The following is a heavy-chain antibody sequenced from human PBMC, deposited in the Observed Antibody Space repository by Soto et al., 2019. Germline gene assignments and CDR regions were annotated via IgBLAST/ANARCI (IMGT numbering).Heavy chain of an antibody. Sequence: GASVKVSCKASGYTSTGYYMHWVRQAPGQGLERMGWINPNSGGTNYAQKFQGWVTMTRDTSISTAYMELSRLRSDDTAVYYCARGRYFDFFDYWGQGTLVTVSS. CDR3: ARGRYFDFFDY. V-gene: IGHV1-2*04. CDR2: INPNSGGT. D-gene: IGHD3-9*01. J-gene: IGHJ4*02. CDR1: GYTSTGYY.